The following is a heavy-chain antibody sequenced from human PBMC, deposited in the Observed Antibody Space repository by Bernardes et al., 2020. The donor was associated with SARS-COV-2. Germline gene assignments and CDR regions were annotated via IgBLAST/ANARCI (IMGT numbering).Heavy chain of an antibody. CDR1: GFTFSSYS. Sequence: GGSLRLSCAASGFTFSSYSMNWVRQAPGKGPEWVSYISSSSSTIYYADSVKGRFTISRDNAKNSLYLQMNSLRAEDTAVYYCANLYSEGGYWGQGTLVTVSS. CDR2: ISSSSSTI. J-gene: IGHJ4*02. D-gene: IGHD2-15*01. CDR3: ANLYSEGGY. V-gene: IGHV3-48*01.